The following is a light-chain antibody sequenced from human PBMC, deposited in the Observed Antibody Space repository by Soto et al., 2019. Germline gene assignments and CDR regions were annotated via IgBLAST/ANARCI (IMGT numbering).Light chain of an antibody. J-gene: IGLJ1*01. CDR3: SAYAGGDNFA. CDR2: GVT. CDR1: SSDVGTYNL. Sequence: QSALTQPPSASGSPGQSVTISCSGFSSDVGTYNLFSWFQQHPGRAPKLLIFGVTQRPSGVPDRFSGFKSGNTASLTVSGLQPEDEADYYCSAYAGGDNFAFGSGTKLTVL. V-gene: IGLV2-8*01.